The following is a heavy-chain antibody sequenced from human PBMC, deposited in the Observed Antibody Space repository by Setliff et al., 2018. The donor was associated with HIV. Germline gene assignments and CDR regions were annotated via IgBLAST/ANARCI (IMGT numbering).Heavy chain of an antibody. D-gene: IGHD3-22*01. CDR2: INPSGGRT. V-gene: IGHV1-46*01. CDR1: GYSFTSYG. CDR3: ARCYYDSSGPTDAFDI. Sequence: GASVKVSCKASGYSFTSYGIGWVRQAPGQGPEWMGIINPSGGRTSYAQKFQGRLTMTRDTSRSTVYMELSSLRSEDTAVYYCARCYYDSSGPTDAFDIWGQGTVVTVSS. J-gene: IGHJ3*02.